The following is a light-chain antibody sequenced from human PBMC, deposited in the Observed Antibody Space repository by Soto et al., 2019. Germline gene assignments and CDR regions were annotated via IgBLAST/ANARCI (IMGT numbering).Light chain of an antibody. J-gene: IGLJ1*01. V-gene: IGLV1-44*01. CDR1: SSNIGSNS. Sequence: QSVLTQPPSASGPPGQRVTISCSGSSSNIGSNSVNWYQQLPGTAPKLLTYSNDRRPSGVPDRFSGSKSGTSASLAISGLQSEDEADYYCAAWDDSLNGYVFGTGTKLTGL. CDR2: SND. CDR3: AAWDDSLNGYV.